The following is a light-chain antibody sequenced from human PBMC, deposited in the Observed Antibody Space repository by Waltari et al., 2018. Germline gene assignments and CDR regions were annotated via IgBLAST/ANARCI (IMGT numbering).Light chain of an antibody. J-gene: IGKJ4*01. CDR1: QSVSSIS. V-gene: IGKV3-20*01. CDR3: QHYDGSAVT. Sequence: DIVLTQSPGTLSLSPGERATLSCRASQSVSSISFTRYQQRPGQAPRLLIDGTSSSATDIPDRFSGGGSGTDFTLTISRLEPEDFAVYFCQHYDGSAVTFGGGTKVEIK. CDR2: GTS.